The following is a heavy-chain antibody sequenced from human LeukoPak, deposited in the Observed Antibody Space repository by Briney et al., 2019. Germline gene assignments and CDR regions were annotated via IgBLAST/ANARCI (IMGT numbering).Heavy chain of an antibody. CDR3: ARDAGGSCFDY. CDR1: GFTFSSYG. D-gene: IGHD2-15*01. CDR2: ISGSGGST. V-gene: IGHV3-23*01. Sequence: GGSLRLSCVASGFTFSSYGMSWVRQAPGKGLEWVSGISGSGGSTYHVDSVKGRFTISRDNSKNTLYLQMNSLRAEDTAVYYCARDAGGSCFDYWGQGTLVTVSS. J-gene: IGHJ4*02.